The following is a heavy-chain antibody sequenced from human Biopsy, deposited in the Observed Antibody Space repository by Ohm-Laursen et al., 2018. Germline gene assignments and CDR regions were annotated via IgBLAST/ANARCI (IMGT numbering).Heavy chain of an antibody. CDR2: IYYSGCT. V-gene: IGHV4-59*01. Sequence: GTLSLTCTVSGGSISSGYWSWIRQTPGKGLECIGYIYYSGCTNFNPSLQSRVTISVDTSKNQFSLRLNSVTTSDTAVYYRARATNSTGWPYCYFYGMDVWGQGTTVTVSS. J-gene: IGHJ6*02. CDR3: ARATNSTGWPYCYFYGMDV. CDR1: GGSISSGY. D-gene: IGHD2/OR15-2a*01.